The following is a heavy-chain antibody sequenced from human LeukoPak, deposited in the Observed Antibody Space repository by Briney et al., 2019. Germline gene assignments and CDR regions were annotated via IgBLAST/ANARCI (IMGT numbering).Heavy chain of an antibody. CDR2: INWNGGST. Sequence: GGSLRLSCAASGFTFDDYGMSWVRQAPGKGLEWVSGINWNGGSTGYADSVKGRFTISRDNAKNSLYLQMNSLRAEDTALYYCAREGGYCSGGSCYADYWGQGTLVTVSS. CDR1: GFTFDDYG. CDR3: AREGGYCSGGSCYADY. J-gene: IGHJ4*02. D-gene: IGHD2-15*01. V-gene: IGHV3-20*04.